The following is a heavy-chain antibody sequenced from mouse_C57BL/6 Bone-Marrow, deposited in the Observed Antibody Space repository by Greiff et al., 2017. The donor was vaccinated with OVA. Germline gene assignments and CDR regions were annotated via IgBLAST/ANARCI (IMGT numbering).Heavy chain of an antibody. CDR2: INSDGSST. CDR1: GFTFSDYY. V-gene: IGHV5-16*01. D-gene: IGHD1-1*01. CDR3: AGDRYGSSPSYWYFDV. Sequence: EVHLVESEGGLVQPGSSMKLSCTASGFTFSDYYMAWVRQVPEKGLEWVANINSDGSSTYYLDSLKSRFIISRDNAKNILYLQMSSLKSEDTATYYGAGDRYGSSPSYWYFDVWGTGTTVTVSS. J-gene: IGHJ1*03.